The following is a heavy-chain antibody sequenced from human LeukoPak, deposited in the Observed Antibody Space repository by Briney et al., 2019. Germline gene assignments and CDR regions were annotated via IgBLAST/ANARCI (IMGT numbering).Heavy chain of an antibody. V-gene: IGHV3-23*01. J-gene: IGHJ4*02. Sequence: PGGSLRLSCATSGFTFSSFTMNWVRQAPGKGLEWVSTISDGSRDTHYAGSVKGRFTISRDDSQNIVYLQMNSLRAEDTAIYYCARVAYSSNWYIDYWGQGTLVAVSS. CDR3: ARVAYSSNWYIDY. CDR2: ISDGSRDT. D-gene: IGHD6-13*01. CDR1: GFTFSSFT.